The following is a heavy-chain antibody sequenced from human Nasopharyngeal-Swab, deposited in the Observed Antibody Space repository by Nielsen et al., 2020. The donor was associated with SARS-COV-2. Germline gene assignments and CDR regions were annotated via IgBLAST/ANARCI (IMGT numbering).Heavy chain of an antibody. J-gene: IGHJ3*02. CDR3: ARSLILQRDAFDI. D-gene: IGHD1-1*01. Sequence: GGSLRLSCAASGFTFSSYWMHWVRQAPGKGLVWVSRINSDGSSTSYADSVKGRFTISRDNAKNTLYLQMDSLRAEDTAVYYCARSLILQRDAFDIWGQGTMGTVSS. V-gene: IGHV3-74*01. CDR1: GFTFSSYW. CDR2: INSDGSST.